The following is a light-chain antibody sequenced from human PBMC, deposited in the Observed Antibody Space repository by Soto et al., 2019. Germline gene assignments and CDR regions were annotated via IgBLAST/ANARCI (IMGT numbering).Light chain of an antibody. CDR2: AAS. V-gene: IGKV1-17*01. CDR1: QGIRNE. Sequence: DMQMTQSPSSLSASVGDRVTIACRASQGIRNELGWYQQKPGKAPKRLIYAASSLQSGVPSRFSGSGYGTEFTLTISSMQPEDFANYYCLQHNSYPHTFGGGTKVDIK. J-gene: IGKJ4*01. CDR3: LQHNSYPHT.